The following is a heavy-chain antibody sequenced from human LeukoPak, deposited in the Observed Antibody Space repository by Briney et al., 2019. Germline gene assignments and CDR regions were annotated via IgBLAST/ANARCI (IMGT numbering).Heavy chain of an antibody. V-gene: IGHV3-7*03. J-gene: IGHJ6*04. CDR1: GFTFSSYW. D-gene: IGHD3-9*01. CDR3: ARDYTLRYFDWLYGMDV. CDR2: IKEDGSEK. Sequence: PGGSLRLSCAASGFTFSSYWMSWVRQAPGTGLEWVANIKEDGSEKYYVESVKGRFTISRDNAKNSLYLQMNSLRAEDTAVYYCARDYTLRYFDWLYGMDVWGKGTTVTVSS.